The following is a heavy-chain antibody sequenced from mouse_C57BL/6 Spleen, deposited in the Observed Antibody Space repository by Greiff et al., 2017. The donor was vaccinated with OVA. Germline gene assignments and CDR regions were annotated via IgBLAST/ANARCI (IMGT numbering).Heavy chain of an antibody. D-gene: IGHD1-1*01. CDR2: INPYNGDT. CDR1: GYSFTGYF. V-gene: IGHV1-20*01. CDR3: ARGILYAMDY. Sequence: VHVKQSGPELVKPGDSVKISCKASGYSFTGYFMNWVMQSHGKSLEWIGRINPYNGDTFYNQKFKGKATLTVDKSSSTAHMELRSLTSEDSAVYYCARGILYAMDYWGQGTSVTVSS. J-gene: IGHJ4*01.